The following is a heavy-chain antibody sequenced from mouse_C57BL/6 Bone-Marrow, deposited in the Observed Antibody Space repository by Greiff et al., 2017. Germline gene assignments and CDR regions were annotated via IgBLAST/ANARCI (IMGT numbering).Heavy chain of an antibody. V-gene: IGHV1-15*01. CDR1: GYTFTDYE. CDR3: TRGWLLRYFDY. J-gene: IGHJ2*01. D-gene: IGHD2-3*01. CDR2: IDPETGGT. Sequence: VKLVESGAELVRPGASVTLSCKASGYTFTDYEMHWVKQTPVHGLEWIGAIDPETGGTAYNQKFKGKAILTADKSSSTAYMELRSLTSEDSPVYYCTRGWLLRYFDYWGQGTTLTVSS.